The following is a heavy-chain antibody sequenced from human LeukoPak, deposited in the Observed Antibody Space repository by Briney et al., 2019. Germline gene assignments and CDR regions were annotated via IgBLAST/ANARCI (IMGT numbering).Heavy chain of an antibody. D-gene: IGHD5-24*01. CDR1: GFTFSTHG. Sequence: GGSLRLSCEASGFTFSTHGMHWVRQAPGKGLEWVAYIRYDGLNKYYADSVKGRFTISRDNSKNTLYLQMNSLRAEDTAVYYCAKDRGRWLQLRPQYYFDYWGQGTLVTVSS. CDR3: AKDRGRWLQLRPQYYFDY. J-gene: IGHJ4*02. V-gene: IGHV3-30*02. CDR2: IRYDGLNK.